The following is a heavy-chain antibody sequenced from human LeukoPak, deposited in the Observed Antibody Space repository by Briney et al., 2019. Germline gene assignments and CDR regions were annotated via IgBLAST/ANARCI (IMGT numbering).Heavy chain of an antibody. Sequence: PSETLSLTCTVSGGSISSYYWSWIRQPPGKGLEWIGYIYYSGSTNYNPSLKSRVTISVDTSKNQFSLKLSSVTAADTAVYYCARPDCGGDCYSPWGQGTLVTVSS. J-gene: IGHJ5*02. CDR3: ARPDCGGDCYSP. V-gene: IGHV4-59*12. CDR2: IYYSGST. D-gene: IGHD2-21*02. CDR1: GGSISSYY.